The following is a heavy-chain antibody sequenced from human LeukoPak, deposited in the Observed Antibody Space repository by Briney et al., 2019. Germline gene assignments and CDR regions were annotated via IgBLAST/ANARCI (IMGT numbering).Heavy chain of an antibody. CDR1: GFTFSGFA. J-gene: IGHJ3*02. CDR2: LSGSGDKT. D-gene: IGHD4-17*01. V-gene: IGHV3-23*01. Sequence: GGSLRLSCAASGFTFSGFAMSWVRRTPGKGLEWVSGLSGSGDKTLYADSVKGRFRLSRDNSKDTLILQMNSLRPEDTAVYYCARDPNGDYIGAFQMWGAGTMVTVS. CDR3: ARDPNGDYIGAFQM.